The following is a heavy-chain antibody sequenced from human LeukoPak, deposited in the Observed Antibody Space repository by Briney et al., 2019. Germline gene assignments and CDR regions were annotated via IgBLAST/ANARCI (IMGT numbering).Heavy chain of an antibody. CDR1: GGSFSGYY. CDR3: ARDRRYCSSTSCYRGGWFDP. D-gene: IGHD2-2*01. Sequence: SETLSLTCAVYGGSFSGYYWSWIRQPPGKGLEWIGEINHSGSTNYNPSLKSRVTISVDTSKTQFSLKLSSVTAADTAVYYCARDRRYCSSTSCYRGGWFDPWGQGTLVTVSS. V-gene: IGHV4-34*01. CDR2: INHSGST. J-gene: IGHJ5*02.